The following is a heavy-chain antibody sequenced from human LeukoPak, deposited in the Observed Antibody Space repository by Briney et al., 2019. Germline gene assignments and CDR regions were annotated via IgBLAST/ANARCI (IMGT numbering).Heavy chain of an antibody. CDR2: IFSSGST. CDR1: GGSISGYY. V-gene: IGHV4-59*08. CDR3: ARLTIFLTTYYPTP. D-gene: IGHD2/OR15-2a*01. J-gene: IGHJ5*02. Sequence: PSETLSHTCTVSGGSISGYYWSWIRQPPGKGLEWVGYIFSSGSTNYNPSLKSRVTISLDTSKSQFSLKLISVTASDTAVYYCARLTIFLTTYYPTPLGQGTLVTVSS.